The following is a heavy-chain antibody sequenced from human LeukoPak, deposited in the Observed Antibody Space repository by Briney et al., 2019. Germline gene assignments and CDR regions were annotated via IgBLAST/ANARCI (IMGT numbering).Heavy chain of an antibody. Sequence: SETLSLTCAVSGGSITSVNLWAWVRQPPGKGLEWVGEMYLSGTTTCNPSLRGRATISLDRSKNQVSLRLNSVTATDTALYYCAGLVGRYSNGMYYYFDYWGQGILITVSS. V-gene: IGHV4-4*02. D-gene: IGHD1-26*01. CDR2: MYLSGTT. J-gene: IGHJ4*02. CDR1: GGSITSVNL. CDR3: AGLVGRYSNGMYYYFDY.